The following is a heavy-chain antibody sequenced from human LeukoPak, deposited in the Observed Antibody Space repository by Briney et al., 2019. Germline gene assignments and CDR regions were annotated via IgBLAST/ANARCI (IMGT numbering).Heavy chain of an antibody. CDR2: IYTSGST. J-gene: IGHJ3*02. V-gene: IGHV4-4*07. D-gene: IGHD3-9*01. Sequence: SETLSLTCTVSGGSISSYYWSWIRQPAGKGLEWIGRIYTSGSTNYNPSPKRRVTISVDTSKNQFSLKLSSVTAADTAVYYCARVTIFSYAFDIWGQGTMVTVSS. CDR1: GGSISSYY. CDR3: ARVTIFSYAFDI.